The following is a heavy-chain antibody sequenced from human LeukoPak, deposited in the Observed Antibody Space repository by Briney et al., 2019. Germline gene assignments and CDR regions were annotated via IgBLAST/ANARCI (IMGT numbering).Heavy chain of an antibody. V-gene: IGHV3-23*01. CDR3: GKIGGGEPFDY. CDR2: ISGSGDKT. Sequence: GGSLRLSCAASGFTFSSYVMSWVRQAPGKGLEWVSAISGSGDKTYYADSVKSRFTISRDNSKDTVYLQMNSVRAEDTAVYNRGKIGGGEPFDYWGQGTLVTVSS. D-gene: IGHD1-14*01. J-gene: IGHJ4*02. CDR1: GFTFSSYV.